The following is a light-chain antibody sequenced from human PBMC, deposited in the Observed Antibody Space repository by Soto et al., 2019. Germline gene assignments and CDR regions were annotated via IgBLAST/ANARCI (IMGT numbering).Light chain of an antibody. V-gene: IGKV3-20*01. CDR1: QSVSSSC. J-gene: IGKJ1*01. Sequence: EIVLTQSPGTLSLSPGERATLSCRASQSVSSSCLAWYQQKPGQAPRLLIYGASSRATGIPDRFSGSGSGTDFTLTISRLEPEDFAVYYCHQYGSSPWTFDQGTKVEIK. CDR3: HQYGSSPWT. CDR2: GAS.